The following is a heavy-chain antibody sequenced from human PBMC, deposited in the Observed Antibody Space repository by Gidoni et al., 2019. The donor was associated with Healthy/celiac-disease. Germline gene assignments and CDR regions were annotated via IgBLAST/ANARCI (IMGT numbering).Heavy chain of an antibody. CDR1: GGSISRGGYY. V-gene: IGHV4-31*03. CDR3: ARDLMVRGVIGWNAFDI. J-gene: IGHJ3*02. D-gene: IGHD3-10*01. CDR2: IYYSGST. Sequence: QVQLQESGPGLVKPSQTLSLTCTVPGGSISRGGYYWSWIRQHPGKGLEWIGYIYYSGSTYYNPSLKSRVTISVDTSKNQFSLKLSSVTAADTAVYYCARDLMVRGVIGWNAFDIWGQGTMVTVSS.